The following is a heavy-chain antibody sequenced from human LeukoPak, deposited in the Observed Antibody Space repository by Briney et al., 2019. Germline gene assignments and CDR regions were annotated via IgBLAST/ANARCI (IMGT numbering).Heavy chain of an antibody. D-gene: IGHD6-19*01. V-gene: IGHV5-51*01. CDR3: ARPDSSGWYSLNY. Sequence: GESLNISCKGSGYSFTSYWIAWVRQVPGNGLEWMGIIYPGDSDTRYSPSFQGQVTISADKSITTAYLQWSSLKASDTAIYYCARPDSSGWYSLNYWGQGTLVTVSS. CDR1: GYSFTSYW. CDR2: IYPGDSDT. J-gene: IGHJ4*02.